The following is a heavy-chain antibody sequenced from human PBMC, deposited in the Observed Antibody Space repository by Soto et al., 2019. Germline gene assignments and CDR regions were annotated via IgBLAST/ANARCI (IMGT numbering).Heavy chain of an antibody. Sequence: EVQLVESGGGFVQPGGSLRLSCVASGFTFTTYSMNWVRQAPGKGLEWVSYISTTGSAIFYAGSVKGRFTISRDNAKNSLSLQMNSLRDEDMAVYYCARDRDWAFDFWGQGTLVTVSS. V-gene: IGHV3-48*02. CDR3: ARDRDWAFDF. CDR1: GFTFTTYS. CDR2: ISTTGSAI. D-gene: IGHD3-9*01. J-gene: IGHJ4*02.